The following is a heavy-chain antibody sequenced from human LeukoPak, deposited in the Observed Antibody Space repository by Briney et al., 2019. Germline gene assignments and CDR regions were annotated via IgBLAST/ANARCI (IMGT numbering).Heavy chain of an antibody. D-gene: IGHD7-27*01. V-gene: IGHV4-38-2*02. CDR3: ARLAWGRLDY. CDR1: GYSLSNGYY. Sequence: SETLSLTCSVSGYSLSNGYYWEWIRQPPGKGLEWIGSIYQSGSTYYNPSLKSRVTISVDTSRNQFSLKLSSVTAPDTAVYYCARLAWGRLDYWGQGTLVTVSS. J-gene: IGHJ4*02. CDR2: IYQSGST.